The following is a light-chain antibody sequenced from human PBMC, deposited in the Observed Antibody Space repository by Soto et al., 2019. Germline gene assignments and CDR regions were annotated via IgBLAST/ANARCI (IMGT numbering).Light chain of an antibody. CDR1: SSNIGAGYD. CDR2: GNT. V-gene: IGLV1-40*01. J-gene: IGLJ2*01. Sequence: QSVLTQPPSVSGAPGQRVTISCTGNSSNIGAGYDVHWYQQFPGAAPKVLIHGNTNRPVGVPARFSGSKSGTSASLAITGLQAEDEADYYCQSYDSSRVVFGGGTKLTVL. CDR3: QSYDSSRVV.